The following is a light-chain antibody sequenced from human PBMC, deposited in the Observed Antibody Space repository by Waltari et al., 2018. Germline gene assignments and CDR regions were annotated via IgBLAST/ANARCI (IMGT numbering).Light chain of an antibody. J-gene: IGLJ2*01. V-gene: IGLV1-44*01. Sequence: QSVLTQPPSASGTPGQRVTISCSGSSSNIGSNTVNWYQQLPGTAPKRLIDTHKQRPSGVPDLFSGSKSGTSASLAISGLQSEDEADDYCAAWDDSLNAVLFGGGTKLTVL. CDR2: THK. CDR3: AAWDDSLNAVL. CDR1: SSNIGSNT.